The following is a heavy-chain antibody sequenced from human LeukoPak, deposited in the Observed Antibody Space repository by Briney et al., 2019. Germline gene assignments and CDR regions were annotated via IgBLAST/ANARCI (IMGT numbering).Heavy chain of an antibody. J-gene: IGHJ4*02. CDR1: GGSFSGYY. Sequence: ASETLSLTCAVYGGSFSGYYWSWIRQPPGKGLEWIGEINHSGSTNYNPSLKSRVTISVDTSKNQFSLKLSSVTAADTAVYYCARHAHGSGSWGQGTLVTVSS. CDR3: ARHAHGSGS. V-gene: IGHV4-34*01. CDR2: INHSGST. D-gene: IGHD3-10*01.